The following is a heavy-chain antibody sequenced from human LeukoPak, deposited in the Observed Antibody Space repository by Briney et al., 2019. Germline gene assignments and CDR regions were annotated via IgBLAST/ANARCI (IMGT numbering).Heavy chain of an antibody. CDR3: ARITTVTTSDAFDI. V-gene: IGHV4-59*01. Sequence: PSETLSLTCTVSGGSISSYYWSWIRQPPGKGLEWIGYIYYSGSTNYNPSLKSRVTISVDTSKNQFSLKLSSVTAADTAVYYCARITTVTTSDAFDIWGQGTMVTVSS. CDR1: GGSISSYY. D-gene: IGHD4-17*01. CDR2: IYYSGST. J-gene: IGHJ3*02.